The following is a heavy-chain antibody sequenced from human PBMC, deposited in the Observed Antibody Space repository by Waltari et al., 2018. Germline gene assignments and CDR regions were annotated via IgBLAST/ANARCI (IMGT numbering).Heavy chain of an antibody. CDR1: GDSISSSSYY. J-gene: IGHJ4*02. CDR2: MYYSENT. D-gene: IGHD2-15*01. CDR3: VRHARTTSGGKHFDH. Sequence: QLQLQESGPGLVKASETLSLTCTVSGDSISSSSYYWGWVRQPPGKGLEWNENMYYSENTYHNPHHKIRVTISVDTSKRQFSLKLSSVTAADTSMYYCVRHARTTSGGKHFDHWGQGMLVTVSP. V-gene: IGHV4-39*01.